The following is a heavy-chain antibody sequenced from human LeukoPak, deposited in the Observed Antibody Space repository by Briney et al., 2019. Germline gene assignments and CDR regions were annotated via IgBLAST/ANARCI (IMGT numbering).Heavy chain of an antibody. CDR3: ARGNWGYYFDY. CDR2: IYYSGST. V-gene: IGHV4-59*01. CDR1: GGSISSYY. J-gene: IGHJ4*02. Sequence: SETLSLTCTVSGGSISSYYWSWTRQPPGKGLEWIGYIYYSGSTNYNPSLKSRVTISVDTSKNQFSLKLSSVTAADTAVYYCARGNWGYYFDYWGQGTLVTVSS. D-gene: IGHD3-16*01.